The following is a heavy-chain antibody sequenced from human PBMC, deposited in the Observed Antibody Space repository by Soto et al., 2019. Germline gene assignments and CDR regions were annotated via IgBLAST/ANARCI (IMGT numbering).Heavy chain of an antibody. Sequence: QVQLVQSGAEVKKPGSSVKVSCKASGGTFSSYTISWVRQAPGQGLEWMGRTIPILGIANYAQKFQGRVTITADKSTSTAYMELSSLRSEDTAVYYCARDLGPYSTPPLRFDPWGQGTLVTVSS. CDR3: ARDLGPYSTPPLRFDP. V-gene: IGHV1-69*08. CDR2: TIPILGIA. CDR1: GGTFSSYT. D-gene: IGHD6-13*01. J-gene: IGHJ5*02.